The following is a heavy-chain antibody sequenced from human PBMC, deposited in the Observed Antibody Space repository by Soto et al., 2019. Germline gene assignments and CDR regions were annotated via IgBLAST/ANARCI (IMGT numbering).Heavy chain of an antibody. CDR3: ASRDGYNRSFDY. D-gene: IGHD5-12*01. CDR2: IYHSGST. V-gene: IGHV4-4*02. J-gene: IGHJ4*02. CDR1: GGSISSSNW. Sequence: PSETLSLTCAVSGGSISSSNWWSWVRQPPGKGLEWIREIYHSGSTNYNPSLKSRVTISVDKSKNQFSLKLSSVTAADTAVDYCASRDGYNRSFDYWGQGTLVX.